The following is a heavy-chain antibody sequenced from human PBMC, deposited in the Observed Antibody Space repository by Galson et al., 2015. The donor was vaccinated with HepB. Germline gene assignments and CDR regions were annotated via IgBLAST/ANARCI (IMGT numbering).Heavy chain of an antibody. D-gene: IGHD3-3*01. J-gene: IGHJ3*02. CDR1: GFTFDDYA. CDR3: AKAKTIFGVVLNDAFDI. V-gene: IGHV3-9*01. Sequence: SLRLSCAASGFTFDDYAMHWVRQAPGKGLEWVSGISWNSGSIGYADSVKGRFTISRDNAKNSLYLQMNSLRAEDTALYYCAKAKTIFGVVLNDAFDIWGQGTMVTVSS. CDR2: ISWNSGSI.